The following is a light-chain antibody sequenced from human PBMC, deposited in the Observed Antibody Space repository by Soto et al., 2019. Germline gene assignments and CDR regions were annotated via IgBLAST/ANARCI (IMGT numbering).Light chain of an antibody. J-gene: IGKJ1*01. Sequence: ETGLMQSPDTLSLSPGERVTLSCRASQSLPSNSLAWYQQKPGQPPRLLFYGASSRATGVPDRFVGSGSGTDFTLTVARLEAEDSAVYFCHQSYDSPWSFGQGTKVEV. CDR2: GAS. V-gene: IGKV3-20*01. CDR1: QSLPSNS. CDR3: HQSYDSPWS.